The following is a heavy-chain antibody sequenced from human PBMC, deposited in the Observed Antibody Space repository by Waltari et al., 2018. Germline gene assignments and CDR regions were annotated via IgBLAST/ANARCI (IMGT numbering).Heavy chain of an antibody. CDR1: GGYISSGGYS. J-gene: IGHJ4*02. Sequence: QLQLQESGSGLVKPSQTLSLTCAVAGGYISSGGYSWSWIRQPPGKGLEWIGYIYHRGSTYDNPSLKSRVTISVDRSKNQFSLKLSSVTAADTAVYYCARGLWFSERYFDYWGQGTLVTLSS. V-gene: IGHV4-30-2*01. CDR2: IYHRGST. CDR3: ARGLWFSERYFDY. D-gene: IGHD3-10*01.